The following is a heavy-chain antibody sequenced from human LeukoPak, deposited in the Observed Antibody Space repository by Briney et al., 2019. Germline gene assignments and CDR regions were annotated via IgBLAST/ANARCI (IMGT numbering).Heavy chain of an antibody. D-gene: IGHD6-13*01. Sequence: GGSLRLSCAASGFTFSSYSMNWVRQAPGKGLEWVSSISSSSSSYIYYADSVKGRFTISRDNAKNSLYLQMNSLRAEDTAVYYCARETAAAGTGFDYWGQGTLVTVSS. CDR2: ISSSSSSYI. J-gene: IGHJ4*02. V-gene: IGHV3-21*01. CDR1: GFTFSSYS. CDR3: ARETAAAGTGFDY.